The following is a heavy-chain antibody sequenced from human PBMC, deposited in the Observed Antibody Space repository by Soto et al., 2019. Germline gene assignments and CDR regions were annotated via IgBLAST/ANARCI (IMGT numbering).Heavy chain of an antibody. Sequence: PSETLSLTCTVSGGSISSGGYYWSWIRQHPGKGLEWIGYIYYSGSTYYNPSLKSRVTISVDTSKNQFSLKLSSVTAADTAVYYCARDNRDYGDPTGYYYGMDVWGQGTTVTVSS. D-gene: IGHD4-17*01. CDR3: ARDNRDYGDPTGYYYGMDV. J-gene: IGHJ6*02. V-gene: IGHV4-31*03. CDR2: IYYSGST. CDR1: GGSISSGGYY.